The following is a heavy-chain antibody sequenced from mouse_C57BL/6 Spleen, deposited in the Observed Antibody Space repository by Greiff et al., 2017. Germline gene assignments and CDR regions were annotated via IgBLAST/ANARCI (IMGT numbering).Heavy chain of an antibody. Sequence: QVQLQQSGAELARPGASVKLSCKASGYTFTSYGISWVKQRTGPGLEWIGEIYTRSGNTYYNEKFKGKATLTADKSSSTAYMELRSLTSEDSAVYFCARGGYYGSSSYWYFDVWGTGTTVTVSS. V-gene: IGHV1-81*01. CDR2: IYTRSGNT. D-gene: IGHD1-1*01. CDR3: ARGGYYGSSSYWYFDV. J-gene: IGHJ1*03. CDR1: GYTFTSYG.